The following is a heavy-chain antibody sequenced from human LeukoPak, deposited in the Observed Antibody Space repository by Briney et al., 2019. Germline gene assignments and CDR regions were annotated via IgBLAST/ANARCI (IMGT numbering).Heavy chain of an antibody. D-gene: IGHD2-2*01. J-gene: IGHJ4*02. V-gene: IGHV1-18*01. Sequence: ASVKVSCKGFGYTYTKFAISWVRQAPGQGLEWMGWISAYNGNTNYAQNLQDRVTMTTDTSTSTAYMEVRNLRSDDTAVYYCARRGSCSSSSCQPIDHWGQGTLVIVSS. CDR1: GYTYTKFA. CDR3: ARRGSCSSSSCQPIDH. CDR2: ISAYNGNT.